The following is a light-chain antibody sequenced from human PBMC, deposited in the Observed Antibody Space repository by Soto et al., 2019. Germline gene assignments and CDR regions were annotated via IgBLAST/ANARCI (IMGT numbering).Light chain of an antibody. CDR3: HHYNNWPRT. V-gene: IGKV3D-15*01. CDR2: DAS. J-gene: IGKJ1*01. CDR1: QSVSSSY. Sequence: EIVLTQSPGTLPLSPGERATLSCRASQSVSSSYLAWYQQKPGQAPSLLNYDASDRATGIPARFSGSGSGTEFTLTISSLQSEDFAVYYCHHYNNWPRTFGQGTKV.